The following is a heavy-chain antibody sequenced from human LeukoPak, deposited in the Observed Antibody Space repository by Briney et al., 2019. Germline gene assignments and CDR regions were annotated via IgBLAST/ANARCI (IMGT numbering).Heavy chain of an antibody. CDR1: GDSISIYY. J-gene: IGHJ4*02. D-gene: IGHD5-24*01. Sequence: PSETLSLTCTVSGDSISIYYWNWIRQPPGKGLEWLGYVYYNGATNYNPSLKSRVTISVDTSRNQFSLKLSSVTAADTAVYYCARGDGYNYAIVSFGYWGQGTLVTVSS. CDR2: VYYNGAT. V-gene: IGHV4-59*01. CDR3: ARGDGYNYAIVSFGY.